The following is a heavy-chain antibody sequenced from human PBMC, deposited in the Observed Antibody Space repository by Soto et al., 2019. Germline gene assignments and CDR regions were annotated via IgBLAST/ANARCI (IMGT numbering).Heavy chain of an antibody. V-gene: IGHV1-8*01. CDR1: GYTFTSYD. CDR2: MNPNSGNT. D-gene: IGHD3-16*02. J-gene: IGHJ4*02. CDR3: ARGYMITFGGVIVMFDY. Sequence: QVQLVQSGAEVKKPGASVKVSCKASGYTFTSYDINWVRQATGQGLEWMGWMNPNSGNTGYAQKFQGRVTMTRNTSISTAYMELSSLRSEDSAVYYCARGYMITFGGVIVMFDYWGQGTLVTVSS.